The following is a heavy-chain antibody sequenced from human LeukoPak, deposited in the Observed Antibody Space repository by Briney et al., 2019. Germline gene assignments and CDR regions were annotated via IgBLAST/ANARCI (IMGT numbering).Heavy chain of an antibody. CDR1: GFTFSSYA. CDR2: ISGSGGST. D-gene: IGHD5-12*01. V-gene: IGHV3-23*01. CDR3: ARGTDIVAPGFDY. Sequence: QTGGSLRLSCAAFGFTFSSYAMSWVRQAPGKGLEWVSAISGSGGSTYYADSVKGRFTISRDNSKNTLYLQMNSLRAEDTAVYYCARGTDIVAPGFDYWGQGTLVTVSS. J-gene: IGHJ4*02.